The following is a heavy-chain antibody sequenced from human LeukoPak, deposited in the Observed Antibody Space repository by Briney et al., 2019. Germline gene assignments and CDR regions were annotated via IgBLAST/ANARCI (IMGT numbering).Heavy chain of an antibody. D-gene: IGHD6-19*01. Sequence: GGSLRLSCAASGFTFSVYWMHWVRQAPGGGLVWVSLINSDGSSTRYADSVKGRFTIPRDNAKNTLYLQMSSLRAEDTPVYYCARGKAVAGPYSWFDPWGQGTLVTVSP. CDR1: GFTFSVYW. CDR3: ARGKAVAGPYSWFDP. J-gene: IGHJ5*02. V-gene: IGHV3-74*01. CDR2: INSDGSST.